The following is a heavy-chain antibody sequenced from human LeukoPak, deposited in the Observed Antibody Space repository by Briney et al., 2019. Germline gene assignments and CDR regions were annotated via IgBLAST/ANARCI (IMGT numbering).Heavy chain of an antibody. V-gene: IGHV1-8*01. J-gene: IGHJ4*02. CDR2: MNPNSGNT. CDR1: GYTFTSYD. CDR3: ARNSYYGESFDS. Sequence: GASVKVSCKASGYTFTSYDINWVRQATGQGLEWMGWMNPNSGNTGYAQKFQGRVTMTRNTSISTAYMELNSLRSEDAAVYYCARNSYYGESFDSWGQGTLITVSS. D-gene: IGHD3-10*01.